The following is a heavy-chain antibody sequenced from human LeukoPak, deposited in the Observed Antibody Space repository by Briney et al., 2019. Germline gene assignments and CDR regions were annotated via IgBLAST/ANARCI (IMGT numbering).Heavy chain of an antibody. CDR1: GFTFSSYG. CDR3: AREAVAGLKDY. Sequence: GGSLRLSCAASGFTFSSYGMHWVRQAPGKGLEWVAVIWYDGSNKYYADSVKGRFTTSRDNSKNTLYLQMNSLRAEDTAVYYCAREAVAGLKDYWGQGTLVTVSS. D-gene: IGHD6-19*01. V-gene: IGHV3-33*01. J-gene: IGHJ4*02. CDR2: IWYDGSNK.